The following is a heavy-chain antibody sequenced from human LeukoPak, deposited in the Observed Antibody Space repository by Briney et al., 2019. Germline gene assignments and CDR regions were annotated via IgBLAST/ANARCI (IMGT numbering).Heavy chain of an antibody. V-gene: IGHV4-59*01. CDR2: IYYSGST. D-gene: IGHD6-19*01. CDR1: GDSISRYY. CDR3: ARGTSSGWYYY. Sequence: SETLSLTCTVSGDSISRYYWSWIRQPPGKGLEWIGYIYYSGSTNYNPSLKSRVTISVDTSKNQFSLKLSSVTAADTAVYYCARGTSSGWYYYWGQGTLVTVSS. J-gene: IGHJ4*02.